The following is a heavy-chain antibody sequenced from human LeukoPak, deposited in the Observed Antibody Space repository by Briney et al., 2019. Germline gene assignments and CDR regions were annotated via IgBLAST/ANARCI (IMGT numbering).Heavy chain of an antibody. CDR2: IRYDGNNK. V-gene: IGHV3-30*02. J-gene: IGHJ4*02. CDR3: VKDNPLDY. CDR1: GFTFSNYG. Sequence: GGSLRLSCGASGFTFSNYGMLWVRQAPGKGLEWVAFIRYDGNNKLYADSMKGRFTISRDNSKNTLYLHIISLRAEDTAVYYCVKDNPLDYWGQGTLVTVSS. D-gene: IGHD1-14*01.